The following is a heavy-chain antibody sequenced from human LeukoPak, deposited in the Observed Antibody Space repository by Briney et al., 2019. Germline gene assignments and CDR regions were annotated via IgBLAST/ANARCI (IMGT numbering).Heavy chain of an antibody. Sequence: SQTLSLTCTVSGGPISSGSYYWSWIRQPAGKGLEWIGRIYTSGSTNYNPSLKSRVTISVDTSKNPFSLKLSSVTAADTAVYYCAREWNYCSSTSCYNYYYYYMDVWGKGTTVTVSS. CDR1: GGPISSGSYY. D-gene: IGHD2-2*02. V-gene: IGHV4-61*02. J-gene: IGHJ6*03. CDR2: IYTSGST. CDR3: AREWNYCSSTSCYNYYYYYMDV.